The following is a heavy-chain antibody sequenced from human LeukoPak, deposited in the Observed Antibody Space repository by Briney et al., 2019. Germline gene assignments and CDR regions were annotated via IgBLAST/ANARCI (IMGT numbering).Heavy chain of an antibody. Sequence: GGSLRLSCAASGFTFSSHDMRWVRQATGKGLEWVSAIGPDGDTYYPGSVKGRFTIPRENAKNSLYLQMNSLRAGDTAVYYCAREVQNYDDDAFDIWGQGTMVTVSS. V-gene: IGHV3-13*01. J-gene: IGHJ3*02. CDR1: GFTFSSHD. CDR3: AREVQNYDDDAFDI. CDR2: IGPDGDT. D-gene: IGHD4-17*01.